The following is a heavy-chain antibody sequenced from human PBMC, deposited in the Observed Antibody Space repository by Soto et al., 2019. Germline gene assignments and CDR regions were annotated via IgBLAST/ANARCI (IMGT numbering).Heavy chain of an antibody. CDR3: ARDVHYYDSSGDFDY. J-gene: IGHJ4*02. CDR2: IRAYNGNT. CDR1: GYTFTSYG. Sequence: ASVKVSCKASGYTFTSYGISWVRQAPGQGLEWMGWIRAYNGNTNYAQKIQGRVTMTTDTSTSTAYMELRSLRSDDTAVYYCARDVHYYDSSGDFDYWGQGTLVTVSS. D-gene: IGHD3-22*01. V-gene: IGHV1-18*01.